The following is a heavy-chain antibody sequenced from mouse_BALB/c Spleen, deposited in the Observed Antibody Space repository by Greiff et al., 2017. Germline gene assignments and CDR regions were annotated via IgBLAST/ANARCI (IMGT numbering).Heavy chain of an antibody. V-gene: IGHV14-3*02. CDR1: GFNIKDTY. CDR2: IDPANGNT. CDR3: ASRIYDGYGEDFDV. J-gene: IGHJ1*01. Sequence: VQLQQSGAELVKPGASVKLSCTASGFNIKDTYMHWVKQRPEQGLEWIGRIDPANGNTKYDPKFQGKATITADTSSNTAYLQLSSLTSEDTAVYYCASRIYDGYGEDFDVWGAGTTVTVSS. D-gene: IGHD2-2*01.